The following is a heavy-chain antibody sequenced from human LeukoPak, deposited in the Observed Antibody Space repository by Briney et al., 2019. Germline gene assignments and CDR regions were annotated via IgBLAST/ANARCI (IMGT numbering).Heavy chain of an antibody. CDR2: IKQDGSET. Sequence: GGSLRLSCAASGFTFNNHWMSWVRQAPGKGLEWVANIKQDGSETYYVDYVKGRFTISRDNAKNSLYLQMNSLRAEDTALYYCAKDLYSGSVDTYYYYGMDVWGQGTTVTVSS. J-gene: IGHJ6*02. V-gene: IGHV3-7*03. CDR3: AKDLYSGSVDTYYYYGMDV. CDR1: GFTFNNHW. D-gene: IGHD1-26*01.